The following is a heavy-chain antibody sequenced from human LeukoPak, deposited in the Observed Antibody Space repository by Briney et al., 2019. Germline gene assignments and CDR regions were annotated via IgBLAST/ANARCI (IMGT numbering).Heavy chain of an antibody. Sequence: PSETLSLTCTVSGDSISSYFWTWIRQPAGKGLEWVGRISTSGSTNYNPSLKSRVTMSVDTSKNQFSLNLSSVTAADTAVYYCARGSGVVTRGLDYWGQGTLVTVSS. CDR2: ISTSGST. V-gene: IGHV4-4*07. D-gene: IGHD4-23*01. CDR1: GDSISSYF. CDR3: ARGSGVVTRGLDY. J-gene: IGHJ4*02.